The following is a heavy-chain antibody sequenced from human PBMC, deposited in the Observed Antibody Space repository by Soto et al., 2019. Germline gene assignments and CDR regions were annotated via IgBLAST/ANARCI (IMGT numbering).Heavy chain of an antibody. J-gene: IGHJ5*02. V-gene: IGHV1-18*01. CDR2: ISAYDGKT. CDR1: GYTFNTYA. Sequence: ASVKVSCKTSGYTFNTYAINWVRQAPGQGLELMGWISAYDGKTTYAEKFQGRVTLTTDTSTSTAYMAMRSLRSDDTAIYYCARDPHELWKSNWFDPWGQGTPVTVSS. D-gene: IGHD3-3*01. CDR3: ARDPHELWKSNWFDP.